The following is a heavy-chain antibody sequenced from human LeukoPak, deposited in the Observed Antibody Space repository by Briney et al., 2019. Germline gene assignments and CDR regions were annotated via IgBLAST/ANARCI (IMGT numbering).Heavy chain of an antibody. CDR3: ASVMSSGYDSPY. CDR2: IYSGGST. V-gene: IGHV3-66*01. Sequence: PGGSLRLSCAASGFTVSSNYTSWVRQAPGKGLEWVSVIYSGGSTYYADSVKGRFTISRDNSKNTLYLQMNSLRAEDTAVYYCASVMSSGYDSPYWGQGTLVTVSS. D-gene: IGHD5-12*01. J-gene: IGHJ4*02. CDR1: GFTVSSNY.